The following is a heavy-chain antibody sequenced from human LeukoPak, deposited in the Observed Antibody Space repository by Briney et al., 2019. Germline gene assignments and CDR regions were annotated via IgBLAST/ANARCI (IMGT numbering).Heavy chain of an antibody. Sequence: ASVKVSCKASGYTFTGYYMHWVRQAPGQGLEWMGLINPGGGNTNYAQNFQGRVTMTRDTSASTVYTQLSSLRSEDTAMYYCARIRDGYNDAYDIWGQGTVVTVPS. CDR3: ARIRDGYNDAYDI. D-gene: IGHD5-24*01. CDR2: INPGGGNT. J-gene: IGHJ3*02. CDR1: GYTFTGYY. V-gene: IGHV1-46*01.